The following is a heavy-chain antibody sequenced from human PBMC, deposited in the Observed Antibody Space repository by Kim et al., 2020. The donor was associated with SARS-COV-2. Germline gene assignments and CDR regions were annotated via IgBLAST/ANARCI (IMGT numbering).Heavy chain of an antibody. D-gene: IGHD4-17*01. J-gene: IGHJ4*02. CDR2: T. Sequence: TSYAQKFQGRVTMTRDTSTSTVYMELSSLRSEDTAVYYCARAYGGNPFYYWGQGTLVTVSS. V-gene: IGHV1-46*01. CDR3: ARAYGGNPFYY.